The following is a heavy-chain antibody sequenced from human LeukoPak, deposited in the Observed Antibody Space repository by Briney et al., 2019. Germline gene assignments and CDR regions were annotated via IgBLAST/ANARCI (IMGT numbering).Heavy chain of an antibody. J-gene: IGHJ4*02. V-gene: IGHV4-59*12. CDR3: ARGPLRFRELLFDY. Sequence: PSETLSLTCTVSGGSISSYYWSWIRQPPGKGLEWIGYIYYSGSTNYNPSLKSRVTISVDTSKNQFSLKLSSVTAADTAVYYCARGPLRFRELLFDYWGQGTLVTVSS. D-gene: IGHD3-10*01. CDR2: IYYSGST. CDR1: GGSISSYY.